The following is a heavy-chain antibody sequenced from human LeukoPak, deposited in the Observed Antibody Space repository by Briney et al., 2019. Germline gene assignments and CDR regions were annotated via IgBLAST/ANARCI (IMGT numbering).Heavy chain of an antibody. CDR3: AKDQHGYDKPIDY. D-gene: IGHD5-12*01. J-gene: IGHJ4*02. V-gene: IGHV3-23*01. CDR1: GFTFNIYA. CDR2: ISGSGSSP. Sequence: PGGSLRLSCAASGFTFNIYAMNWVRQASGKGLEWVSTISGSGSSPYYADSVKGRFTISRDNSKNTLYLQMNSLRAEDTAVYFCAKDQHGYDKPIDYWGQGTLVTVSS.